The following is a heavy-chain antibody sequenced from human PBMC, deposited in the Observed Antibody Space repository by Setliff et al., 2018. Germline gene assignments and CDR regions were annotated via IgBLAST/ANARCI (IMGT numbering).Heavy chain of an antibody. Sequence: PGGSLRLSCVASGFTFSNYWMLWVRQGPGRELVWVSRLHGDGTATTYADSVKGRFTISRDNSKNTLYLQMNSLRPEDTAVYYCARTCSGSGCYAGLESWGQGTPVTVSS. V-gene: IGHV3-74*03. J-gene: IGHJ4*02. CDR2: LHGDGTAT. CDR1: GFTFSNYW. D-gene: IGHD2-15*01. CDR3: ARTCSGSGCYAGLES.